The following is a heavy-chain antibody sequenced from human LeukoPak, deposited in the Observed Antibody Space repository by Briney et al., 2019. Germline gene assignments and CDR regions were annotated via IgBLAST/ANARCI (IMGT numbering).Heavy chain of an antibody. CDR2: INPNSGGT. CDR1: GYTFTGYY. V-gene: IGHV1-2*02. CDR3: ARGRTGDEYFFDH. Sequence: ASVKVSCKASGYTFTGYYLHWMRQAPGQGLEWLGWINPNSGGTNPAQKFQGRVTMTRDTSISTAYMELSRLRSDDTAVYYCARGRTGDEYFFDHWRQGTLVTVSS. D-gene: IGHD7-27*01. J-gene: IGHJ4*02.